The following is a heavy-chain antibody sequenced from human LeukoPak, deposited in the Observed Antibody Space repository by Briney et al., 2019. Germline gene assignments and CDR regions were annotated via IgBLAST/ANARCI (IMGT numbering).Heavy chain of an antibody. D-gene: IGHD3-10*01. V-gene: IGHV3-7*01. CDR1: GFTFSSYW. J-gene: IGHJ6*03. CDR3: AREGVRGVLYYYYYYYMDV. Sequence: GGSLRLSCAASGFTFSSYWMSWVRQAPGKGLEWVANIKHDGSEKYYVDSVKGRFTISRDNAKNSLYLQMNSLRAEDTAVYYCAREGVRGVLYYYYYYYMDVWGKGTTVTVSS. CDR2: IKHDGSEK.